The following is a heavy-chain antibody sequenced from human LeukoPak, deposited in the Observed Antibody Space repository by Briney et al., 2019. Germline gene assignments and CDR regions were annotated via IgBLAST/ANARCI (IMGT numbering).Heavy chain of an antibody. J-gene: IGHJ3*02. CDR2: IYTSGST. D-gene: IGHD6-13*01. Sequence: SETLSLTCTVSGGSISSYYWSWIRQPAGKGLEWIGRIYTSGSTNYNPSLKSRVTMSVDTSKNQFSLKLSSVTAADTAVYYCARDLRGAAYDAFDIWGQGTMVTVSS. CDR1: GGSISSYY. V-gene: IGHV4-4*07. CDR3: ARDLRGAAYDAFDI.